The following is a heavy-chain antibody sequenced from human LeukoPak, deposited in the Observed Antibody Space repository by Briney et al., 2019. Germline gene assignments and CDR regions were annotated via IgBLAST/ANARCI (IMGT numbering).Heavy chain of an antibody. CDR2: IYYSGST. Sequence: SETLFLTCTVSGGSISSSSYYWGWIRQPPGKGLEWIGSIYYSGSTYYNPSLKSRVTISVDTSKNQFSLKLSSVTAADTAVYYCARHRTKPIAAARTPRDYWGQGTLVTVSS. CDR3: ARHRTKPIAAARTPRDY. V-gene: IGHV4-39*01. D-gene: IGHD6-13*01. J-gene: IGHJ4*02. CDR1: GGSISSSSYY.